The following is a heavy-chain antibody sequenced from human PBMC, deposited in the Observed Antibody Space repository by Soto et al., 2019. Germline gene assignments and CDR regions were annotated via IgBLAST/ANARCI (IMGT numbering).Heavy chain of an antibody. CDR2: IGGGGVSR. Sequence: QPGGSLRLSCAASGFAFSNYAMTWVRQAPGKGLEWVSAIGGGGVSRFYSGSVKGRFTISRDDSKSTVFLHLDSLRADDTAVYYCAKDVERPEYWGQGVLVTVSS. V-gene: IGHV3-23*01. J-gene: IGHJ4*02. CDR3: AKDVERPEY. CDR1: GFAFSNYA.